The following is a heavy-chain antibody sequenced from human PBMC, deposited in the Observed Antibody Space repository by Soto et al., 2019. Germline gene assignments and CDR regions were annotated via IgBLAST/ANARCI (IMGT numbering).Heavy chain of an antibody. Sequence: QVQLVQSGAEVKKPGASVKVSCKASGYTFTSYGISWVRQAPGQGLEWMGWISAYNGNTNHAQKPQGRDTMTTDTSTSTAYMELRSLRSDDTAVYYCARDTYSSSWGDAFDIWGQGTMVPVSS. D-gene: IGHD6-13*01. V-gene: IGHV1-18*01. CDR2: ISAYNGNT. CDR1: GYTFTSYG. CDR3: ARDTYSSSWGDAFDI. J-gene: IGHJ3*02.